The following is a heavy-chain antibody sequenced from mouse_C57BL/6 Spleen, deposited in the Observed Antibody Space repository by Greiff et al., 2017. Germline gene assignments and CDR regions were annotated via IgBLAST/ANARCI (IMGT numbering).Heavy chain of an antibody. CDR1: GFTFSDYG. Sequence: EVMLVESGGGLVKPGGSLKLSCAASGFTFSDYGMHWVRQAPEKGLAWVAYISSGSSTIYYADTVKGRFTISRDNAKNTLFLQMTSLRSEDTAMYYCARNYAYYYAMDYWGQGTSVTVSS. J-gene: IGHJ4*01. D-gene: IGHD1-1*01. V-gene: IGHV5-17*01. CDR2: ISSGSSTI. CDR3: ARNYAYYYAMDY.